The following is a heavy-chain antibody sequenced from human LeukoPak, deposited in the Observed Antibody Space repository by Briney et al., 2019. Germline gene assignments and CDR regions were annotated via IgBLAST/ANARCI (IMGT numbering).Heavy chain of an antibody. Sequence: GGSLRLSCAASGFTFSNYWMTWVRQGPGKGLEWVANIEQDARAKYYGDPVKGRFTISRDNAKNSLYLQMNTLRAEDTAVYYCARGDGYSSSWYRPGAYYFDYWGQGTLVTVSS. CDR1: GFTFSNYW. V-gene: IGHV3-7*03. D-gene: IGHD6-13*01. CDR3: ARGDGYSSSWYRPGAYYFDY. J-gene: IGHJ4*02. CDR2: IEQDARAK.